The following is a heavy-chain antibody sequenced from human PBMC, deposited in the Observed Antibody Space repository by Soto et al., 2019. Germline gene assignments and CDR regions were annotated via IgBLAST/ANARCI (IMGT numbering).Heavy chain of an antibody. CDR1: GGSFSRGFW. CDR3: ARGGGLSTRWYEGGFDS. Sequence: QVQLQESGPGLVKPSGTLSLTCAVSGGSFSRGFWWSWVRQSPGKGLEWIGEIYDSGTTNYSPSLKSRVTISVDKSKNQFSLRLRSVTAADTAVYYCARGGGLSTRWYEGGFDSWGQGTLITVSS. V-gene: IGHV4-4*02. D-gene: IGHD6-13*01. CDR2: IYDSGTT. J-gene: IGHJ4*02.